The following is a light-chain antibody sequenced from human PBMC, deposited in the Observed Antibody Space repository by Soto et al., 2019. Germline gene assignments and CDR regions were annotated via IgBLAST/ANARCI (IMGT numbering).Light chain of an antibody. V-gene: IGKV3-11*01. CDR2: DVS. J-gene: IGKJ5*01. CDR3: QQRSNWPPIT. CDR1: QSIAGY. Sequence: EIVLTQSAATLSLSPGERATLSCRASQSIAGYIAWYQQKPGQAPRLLIYDVSSRATGIPARFSGSGSGTDFTLTISTLEPEDFAVYYCQQRSNWPPITFGQGTRLEIK.